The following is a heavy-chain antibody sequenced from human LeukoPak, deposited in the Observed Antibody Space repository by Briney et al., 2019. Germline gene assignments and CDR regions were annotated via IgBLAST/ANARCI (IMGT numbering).Heavy chain of an antibody. CDR1: GFTFNNYW. Sequence: PGGSLRLSCEASGFTFNNYWMSWVRQAPRKGLEWVSYISSSGSTIYYADSVKGRFTISRDNAKNSLYLQMNSLRAEDTVVYYCAREGGVVGATTWVDYWGQGTLVTVSS. J-gene: IGHJ4*02. CDR3: AREGGVVGATTWVDY. D-gene: IGHD1-26*01. V-gene: IGHV3-11*01. CDR2: ISSSGSTI.